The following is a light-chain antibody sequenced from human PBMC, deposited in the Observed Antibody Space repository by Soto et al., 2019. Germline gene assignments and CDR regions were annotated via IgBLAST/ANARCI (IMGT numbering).Light chain of an antibody. V-gene: IGKV3-20*01. J-gene: IGKJ4*01. Sequence: EVVLTQSPGTLSLSPGERATLSCRASQSVTSYYLAWYQQKPGQAPRLLIYGASRRATDIPDRFSGSGSGTEFTLTISSLQPEDFATYYCQQANSFPLTFGGGTKVEIK. CDR3: QQANSFPLT. CDR1: QSVTSYY. CDR2: GAS.